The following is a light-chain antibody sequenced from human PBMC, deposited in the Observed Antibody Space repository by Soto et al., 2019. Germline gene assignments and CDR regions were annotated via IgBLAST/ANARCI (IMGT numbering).Light chain of an antibody. Sequence: EIVMTQSPSTLSVSPGDRATLTCRASQSVSSNLAWYQQKPGKAPRLLIYGASSRATGIPARFSGSGSGTEFTLTISRLQSEDFAVYYCQQYNNWPYTFGQGTKLEIK. CDR3: QQYNNWPYT. J-gene: IGKJ2*01. V-gene: IGKV3-15*01. CDR1: QSVSSN. CDR2: GAS.